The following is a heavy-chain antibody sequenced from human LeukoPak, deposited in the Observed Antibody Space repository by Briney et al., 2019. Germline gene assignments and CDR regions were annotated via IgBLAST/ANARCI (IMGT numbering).Heavy chain of an antibody. V-gene: IGHV3-21*01. CDR3: ARTANFAAGYYIDY. D-gene: IGHD6-13*01. Sequence: GGSLRLSCAASGFTFSSYTMNWVRQAPGKGLEWVSSISGSGRHKYYADSVKGRFTISRDNAKNSLYLQMNSLRAEDTAVYYCARTANFAAGYYIDYWGQGALVTVSS. CDR1: GFTFSSYT. J-gene: IGHJ4*02. CDR2: ISGSGRHK.